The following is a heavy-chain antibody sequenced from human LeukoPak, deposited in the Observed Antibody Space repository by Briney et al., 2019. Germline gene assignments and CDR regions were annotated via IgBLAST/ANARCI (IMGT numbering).Heavy chain of an antibody. Sequence: SETLSLTCAVSGGSISSGGYSWSWIRQPPGKGLEWIGYIYHSGSTYYNPSLKSRVTILVDRSKNQFSLKLSSVTAADTAVYYCARALIVATIRGYYYYGMDVWGQGTTVTVSS. CDR1: GGSISSGGYS. CDR3: ARALIVATIRGYYYYGMDV. D-gene: IGHD5-12*01. V-gene: IGHV4-30-2*01. J-gene: IGHJ6*02. CDR2: IYHSGST.